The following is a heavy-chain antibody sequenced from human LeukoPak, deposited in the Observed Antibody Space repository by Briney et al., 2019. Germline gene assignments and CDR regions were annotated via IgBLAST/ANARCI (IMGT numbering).Heavy chain of an antibody. CDR2: INHSGST. D-gene: IGHD5-12*01. Sequence: SETLSLTRAVFGGSFSGYYWSWIRQPPGKGLEWIGEINHSGSTNYDPSLKSRVSISVDTSKNQFSLKLSSVTAADTAVYYCARRNGQDIVPTFRRRYYFDYWGQGTLVTVSS. CDR1: GGSFSGYY. V-gene: IGHV4-34*01. CDR3: ARRNGQDIVPTFRRRYYFDY. J-gene: IGHJ4*02.